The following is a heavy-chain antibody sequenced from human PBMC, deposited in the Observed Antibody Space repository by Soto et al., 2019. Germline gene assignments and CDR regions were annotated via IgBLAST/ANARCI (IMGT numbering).Heavy chain of an antibody. CDR2: IIPLFGTT. CDR1: GDTFKNCV. Sequence: QVQVVQSGVEVRRPGSSVKVSCKASGDTFKNCVISWVRQAPGQGLEWMGVIIPLFGTTDFAQRLQGRLTITADESTTTAYMELSRLRSEDTATYYCAAELGFGKLSVVWGQGTTVIVSS. CDR3: AAELGFGKLSVV. V-gene: IGHV1-69*01. J-gene: IGHJ6*02. D-gene: IGHD3-10*01.